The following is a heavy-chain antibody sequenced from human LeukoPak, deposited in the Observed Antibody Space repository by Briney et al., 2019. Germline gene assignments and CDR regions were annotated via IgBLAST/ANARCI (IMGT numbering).Heavy chain of an antibody. J-gene: IGHJ4*02. D-gene: IGHD1-26*01. V-gene: IGHV1-46*01. CDR1: GYTFTSYY. CDR3: ARDMPPKVGATTYKSPGYFDY. CDR2: INPDNGGT. Sequence: GASVEVSCTASGYTFTSYYMHWVRQAPGQGLEWMGIINPDNGGTSYAQNFQGRVTMTRDMSTSTLYMELSSLIYDDTAVYYCARDMPPKVGATTYKSPGYFDYWGQGTLVTVSS.